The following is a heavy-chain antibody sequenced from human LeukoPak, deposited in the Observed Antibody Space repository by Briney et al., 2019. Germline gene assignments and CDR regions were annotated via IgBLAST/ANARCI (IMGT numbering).Heavy chain of an antibody. CDR1: GFTFSSYW. Sequence: GGSLRLSCAASGFTFSSYWMSWVRQAPGKGLEWVANIKQDGSEKYYVDSVKGRFTISRDNAKNSLYLQMNSLRAEDTAVYYCARDRGVKQQLTEYYFDYWGQGTLVTVSS. D-gene: IGHD6-13*01. CDR2: IKQDGSEK. J-gene: IGHJ4*02. CDR3: ARDRGVKQQLTEYYFDY. V-gene: IGHV3-7*01.